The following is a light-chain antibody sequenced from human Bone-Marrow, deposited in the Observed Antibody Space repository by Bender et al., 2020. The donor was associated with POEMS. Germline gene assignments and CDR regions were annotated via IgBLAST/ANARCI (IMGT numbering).Light chain of an antibody. CDR2: EGS. Sequence: QSALTQPASVSGSPGQSITLSCSGTSSDVGSYNLVSWYHQHPGKAPKVIIYEGSKRPSGDSNRFSGSKSGNTASLTISGLQAEDEADYYCCSYAGSSTWVFGGGTKLTVL. CDR3: CSYAGSSTWV. V-gene: IGLV2-23*01. CDR1: SSDVGSYNL. J-gene: IGLJ2*01.